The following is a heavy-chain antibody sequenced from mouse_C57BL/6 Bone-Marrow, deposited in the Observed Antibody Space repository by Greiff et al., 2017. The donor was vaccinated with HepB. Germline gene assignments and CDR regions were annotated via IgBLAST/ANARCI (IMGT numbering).Heavy chain of an antibody. CDR1: GFTFSDYY. Sequence: QVQLEQSGPDLVKPGASVKLSCEASGFTFSDYYINWVQQSPGQGLEWVGWIFPGSGSTYYHEKVKGKATLTIDKSTSTAYMLLSSLNSEDSAVYFCARWGWYCGIAWDYWGQGTSLTVSS. V-gene: IGHV1-75*01. J-gene: IGHJ2*03. D-gene: IGHD1-1*02. CDR3: ARWGWYCGIAWDY. CDR2: IFPGSGST.